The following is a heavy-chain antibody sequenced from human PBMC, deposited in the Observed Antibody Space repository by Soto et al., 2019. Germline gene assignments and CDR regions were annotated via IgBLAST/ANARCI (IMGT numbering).Heavy chain of an antibody. CDR1: GFTFSSYG. Sequence: QVQLVESGGGVVQPGRSLRLSCAASGFTFSSYGMHWVRQAPGKGLEWVAVIWYDGSNKYYADSVKGRFTISRDNSKNTLYLPMDSLRAEDTAVYYCARELRYSSSWYGYFQHWGQGTLVTVSS. D-gene: IGHD6-13*01. CDR2: IWYDGSNK. V-gene: IGHV3-33*01. CDR3: ARELRYSSSWYGYFQH. J-gene: IGHJ1*01.